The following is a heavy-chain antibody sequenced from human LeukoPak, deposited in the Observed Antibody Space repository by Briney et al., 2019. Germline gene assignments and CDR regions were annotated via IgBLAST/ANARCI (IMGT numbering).Heavy chain of an antibody. CDR3: AREGGYCSGGSCRYFDY. CDR2: ISTGSSYI. CDR1: GFTFSSYS. Sequence: GGSLRLSCAASGFTFSSYSMNWVRQAPGKGLERVSSISTGSSYIYYADSVKGRFTISRDNAKNSLYLQMNSLRAEDTAVYYCAREGGYCSGGSCRYFDYWGQGTLVTVSS. D-gene: IGHD2-15*01. V-gene: IGHV3-21*01. J-gene: IGHJ4*02.